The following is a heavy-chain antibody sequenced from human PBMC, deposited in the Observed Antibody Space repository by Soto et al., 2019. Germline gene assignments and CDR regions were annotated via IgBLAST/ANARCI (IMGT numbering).Heavy chain of an antibody. CDR1: GFSFSSSA. J-gene: IGHJ5*02. V-gene: IGHV3-23*01. D-gene: IGHD4-4*01. CDR3: ATENDYSIIDSNWFDD. CDR2: ISGQGGTT. Sequence: EVILLESGGHLVAPGESLRLSCVASGFSFSSSALTWVRQAPGKGLEWVADISGQGGTTYYADSVKGRFIISRDNSKNTLSLQMTSLRVEDTAVYYCATENDYSIIDSNWFDDWGPGTLVTVSS.